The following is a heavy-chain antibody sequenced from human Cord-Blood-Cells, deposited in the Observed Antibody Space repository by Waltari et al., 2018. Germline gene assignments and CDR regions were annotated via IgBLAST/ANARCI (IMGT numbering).Heavy chain of an antibody. CDR2: VIPSFGTA. CDR3: ARGSHPPYAFDI. V-gene: IGHV1-69*12. CDR1: GGTFSSYA. Sequence: QVQLVQSGAEVKKPGSSVKVSCKASGGTFSSYAISWVRQAPGQGLEWMGGVIPSFGTANYAQKFQGRVTSTADESTSTAYMELSSLRSEDTAVYYCARGSHPPYAFDIWGQGTMVTVSS. J-gene: IGHJ3*02.